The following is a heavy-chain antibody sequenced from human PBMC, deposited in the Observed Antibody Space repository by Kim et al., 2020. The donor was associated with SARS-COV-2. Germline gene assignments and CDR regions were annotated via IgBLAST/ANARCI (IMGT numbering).Heavy chain of an antibody. CDR3: ARALVGQWLAGARRWFDP. D-gene: IGHD6-19*01. CDR2: INHSGST. V-gene: IGHV4-34*01. Sequence: SETLSLTCAVYGGSFSGYYWSWIRQPPGKGLEWIGEINHSGSTNYNPSLKSRVTISVDTSKNQFSLKLSSVTAADTAVYYCARALVGQWLAGARRWFDPWGQGTLVTVSS. CDR1: GGSFSGYY. J-gene: IGHJ5*02.